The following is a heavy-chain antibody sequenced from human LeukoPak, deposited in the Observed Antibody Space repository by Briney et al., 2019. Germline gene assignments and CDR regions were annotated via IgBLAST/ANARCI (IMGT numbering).Heavy chain of an antibody. CDR1: GFTFNNNV. Sequence: PGGSLRLSCAASGFTFNNNVMNWVRQAPGKGLEWVSVIDGGGITTYYADSVKGRFAISRDNSKNTVYLQMNSLRTEDTAVYYCAKRGVGTSNAYFDYWGQGTLVTVSS. V-gene: IGHV3-23*01. D-gene: IGHD1-26*01. CDR2: IDGGGITT. CDR3: AKRGVGTSNAYFDY. J-gene: IGHJ4*02.